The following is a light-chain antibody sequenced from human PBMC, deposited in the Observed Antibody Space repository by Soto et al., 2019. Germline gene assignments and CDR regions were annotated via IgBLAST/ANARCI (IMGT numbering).Light chain of an antibody. CDR2: KAS. Sequence: DIQMTQSPSTLSASVGDRVTITCRASQSISSWLAWYQQKPGKAPKLLIYKASSLESGVPQRFSGSGSGTEFTLTISSLQPDDFATYYCQQYNSYPSFGGGTKVEIK. CDR1: QSISSW. V-gene: IGKV1-5*03. J-gene: IGKJ4*01. CDR3: QQYNSYPS.